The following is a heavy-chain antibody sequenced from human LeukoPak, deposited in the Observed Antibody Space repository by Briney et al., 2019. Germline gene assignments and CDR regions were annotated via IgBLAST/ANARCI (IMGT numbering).Heavy chain of an antibody. CDR3: ARLYYDILTGYRRRGYYFDY. J-gene: IGHJ4*02. CDR1: GFTFSSYW. V-gene: IGHV3-7*01. CDR2: IKQDGSEK. Sequence: GGSLRLSCAASGFTFSSYWMSWVRQAPGKGLEWAANIKQDGSEKYYVDSVKGRFTISRDNAKNSLYLQMNSLRAEDTAVYYCARLYYDILTGYRRRGYYFDYWGQGTLVTVSS. D-gene: IGHD3-9*01.